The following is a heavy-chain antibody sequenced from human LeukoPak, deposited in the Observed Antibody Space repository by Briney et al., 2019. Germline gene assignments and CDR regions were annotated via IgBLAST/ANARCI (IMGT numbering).Heavy chain of an antibody. CDR3: ARERRGMTQLDY. CDR2: IYYSGIT. CDR1: GVSISSGDYY. V-gene: IGHV4-30-4*01. J-gene: IGHJ4*02. Sequence: SETLSLTCTVSGVSISSGDYYWSWIRLPPEKGLEWIGYIYYSGITYYNPSLKSRVTISVDTSKIQFSLKLRSVTAADTAVDYCARERRGMTQLDYWGQGTLVTVSS.